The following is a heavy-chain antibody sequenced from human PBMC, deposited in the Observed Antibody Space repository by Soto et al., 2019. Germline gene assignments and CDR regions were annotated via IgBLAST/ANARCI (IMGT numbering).Heavy chain of an antibody. Sequence: QVQLVESGGGVVQPGRSLRLSCATSGFTFSRYGMHWVRQAPGKGLEWVTLIWYDGSYKNYADSVKGRFTISRDNSKNTLYLQMNSLRAEDKAVYYCARDLNDYGELGLDSWGQGTLVTVSS. J-gene: IGHJ5*01. CDR2: IWYDGSYK. V-gene: IGHV3-33*01. CDR3: ARDLNDYGELGLDS. CDR1: GFTFSRYG. D-gene: IGHD4-17*01.